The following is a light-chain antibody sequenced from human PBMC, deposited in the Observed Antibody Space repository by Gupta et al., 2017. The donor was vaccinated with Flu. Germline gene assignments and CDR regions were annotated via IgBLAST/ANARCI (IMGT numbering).Light chain of an antibody. CDR3: QVWDSSTAL. CDR1: NIVTKS. CDR2: RET. J-gene: IGLJ2*01. V-gene: IGLV3-9*01. Sequence: SYELTQPVSLSVALGQTANISCGGKNIVTKSVQWFQQKPGQAPVLVVYRETNRPSGIPERFSGSNSGNTATLTISRAQVGDDAYYYCQVWDSSTALFGGGTKLTVL.